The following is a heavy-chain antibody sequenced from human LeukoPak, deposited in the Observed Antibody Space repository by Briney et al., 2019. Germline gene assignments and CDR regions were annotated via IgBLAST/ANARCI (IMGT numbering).Heavy chain of an antibody. CDR2: ISAYNGNT. D-gene: IGHD2-15*01. J-gene: IGHJ4*02. CDR3: ARDADIVVVVAATLYSDY. CDR1: GYTFTSYG. V-gene: IGHV1-18*01. Sequence: ASVKVSCKASGYTFTSYGISWVRQAPGQGLEWMGWISAYNGNTNYAQKLQGRVTMTTDASTSTAYMELRSLRSDDTAVYYCARDADIVVVVAATLYSDYWGQGTLVTVSS.